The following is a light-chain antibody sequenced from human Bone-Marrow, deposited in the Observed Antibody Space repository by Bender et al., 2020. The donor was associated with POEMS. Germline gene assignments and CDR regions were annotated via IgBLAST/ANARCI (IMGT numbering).Light chain of an antibody. Sequence: QSALTQPASVSGSPGQSVAISCTGTSSDVGGYNLVSWYQQHPGKAPKLMIYDVSNRPSGVSNRFSGSKSGNTASLTISGLQAEDEADYYCSSYTSSRTWVFGGGTKLTVL. V-gene: IGLV2-14*03. CDR2: DVS. CDR3: SSYTSSRTWV. CDR1: SSDVGGYNL. J-gene: IGLJ3*02.